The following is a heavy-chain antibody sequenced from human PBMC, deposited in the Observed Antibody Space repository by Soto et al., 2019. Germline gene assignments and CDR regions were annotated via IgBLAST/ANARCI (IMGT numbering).Heavy chain of an antibody. CDR2: IWYDGSNK. V-gene: IGHV3-33*01. J-gene: IGHJ6*02. CDR3: ARRCDYSYYYGMDV. CDR1: GFTFSSYG. Sequence: GGSLRLSCAASGFTFSSYGMHWVRQAPGKGLEWVAVIWYDGSNKYYADSVKGRFTISRDNSKNTLYLQMNSLRAEDTAVYYCARRCDYSYYYGMDVWGQGTTVTVSS. D-gene: IGHD4-4*01.